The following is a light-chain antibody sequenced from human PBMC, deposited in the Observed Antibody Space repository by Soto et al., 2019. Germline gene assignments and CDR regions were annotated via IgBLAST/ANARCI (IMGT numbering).Light chain of an antibody. J-gene: IGKJ5*01. V-gene: IGKV1-39*01. CDR2: GAS. CDR1: QRISTY. Sequence: DIQMTQSPSSLSASVGDRVTITCRASQRISTYLNWYQQKPGKAPKLLIYGASTLQGGVPSRFSGSGSGTDFTLTISSLQPEDFATYYCQPYDFLMITFGQGTRLEIK. CDR3: QPYDFLMIT.